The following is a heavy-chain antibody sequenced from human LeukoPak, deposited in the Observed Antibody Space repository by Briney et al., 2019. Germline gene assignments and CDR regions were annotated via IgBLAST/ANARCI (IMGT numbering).Heavy chain of an antibody. V-gene: IGHV4-4*07. D-gene: IGHD3-3*01. CDR2: IYTSGST. CDR3: ASFGVANDVFDI. Sequence: PLETLSLTCTVSGGSNSSYYWSWIRQPAGKGLEWIGRIYTSGSTNYNPSLKSRVTISVDTSKNQFSLKLSSVTAADTAVYYCASFGVANDVFDIWGQGTMVTVSS. CDR1: GGSNSSYY. J-gene: IGHJ3*02.